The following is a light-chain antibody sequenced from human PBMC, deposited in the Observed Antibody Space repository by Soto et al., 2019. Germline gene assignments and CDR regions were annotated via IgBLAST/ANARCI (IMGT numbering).Light chain of an antibody. J-gene: IGKJ1*01. CDR2: VHP. CDR3: QQYNYWPS. CDR1: ESVNGN. V-gene: IGKV3-15*01. Sequence: EIVMTQSPDTLSVSPGETATLSCRASESVNGNLAWYQQNLARLPGSSSIVHPPGPNGVTARFSGSGSGTEYTLTINSLQSEDFAVYYCQQYNYWPSFGQGTKVDIK.